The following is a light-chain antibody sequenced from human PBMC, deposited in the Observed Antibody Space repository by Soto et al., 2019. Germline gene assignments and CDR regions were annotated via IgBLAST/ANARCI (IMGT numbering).Light chain of an antibody. CDR2: DTN. V-gene: IGLV7-46*01. CDR3: LLSYSDYMT. CDR1: TGAVTSGHY. J-gene: IGLJ2*01. Sequence: QAVVTQEPSLTVSPGGTVTLTCASSTGAVTSGHYPFWFQQKPGQAPRTLIYDTNAKHSWTPARFSGSLLGGKAALTLSGAQPEDEADYFCLLSYSDYMTFGRGTKLTVL.